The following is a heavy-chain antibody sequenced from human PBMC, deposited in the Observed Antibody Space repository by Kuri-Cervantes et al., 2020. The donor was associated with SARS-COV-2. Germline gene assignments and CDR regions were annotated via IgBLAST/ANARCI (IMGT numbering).Heavy chain of an antibody. CDR2: VKTDSGNT. J-gene: IGHJ4*02. V-gene: IGHV1-8*01. Sequence: ASVKVSCKAPESTFPNYDINWVRQATGQGLEWMGMVKTDSGNTLYAQIFQGRVTMTRDISTATAYMELSSLTSEDTAIYYCYCAPKEGFDSWGQGTLVPVSS. CDR3: YCAPKEGFDS. CDR1: ESTFPNYD. D-gene: IGHD2-21*01.